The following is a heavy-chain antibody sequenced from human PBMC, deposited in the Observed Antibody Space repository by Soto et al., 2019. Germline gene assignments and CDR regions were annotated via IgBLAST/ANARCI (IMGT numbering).Heavy chain of an antibody. CDR3: VPPFPYCRGSFPPLGH. CDR1: GFSLSTSGVG. J-gene: IGHJ4*02. CDR2: IYWDDDK. Sequence: QITLKESGPTLVKPTQTLTLTCTFSGFSLSTSGVGVGWIRQPPGKALEWLALIYWDDDKRYSPSLKSRLTLTQDPPKNPGGPTMTHQDPVDPATYSLVPPFPYCRGSFPPLGHWGQGTLVTVSS. V-gene: IGHV2-5*02. D-gene: IGHD2-21*01.